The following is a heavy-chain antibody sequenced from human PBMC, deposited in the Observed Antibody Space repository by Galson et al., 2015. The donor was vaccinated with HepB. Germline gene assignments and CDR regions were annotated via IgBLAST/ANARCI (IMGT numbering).Heavy chain of an antibody. CDR1: GYSFTSYW. CDR2: IYPGDSDT. J-gene: IGHJ4*02. CDR3: ARHPATSGPHYYFDF. Sequence: QSGAEVKKPGESLKMSCKGSGYSFTSYWIGWVRQMPGKGLECMGIIYPGDSDTRYSPSFQGQVTISADKSIGTAYLQWSSLKASDTAMYYCARHPATSGPHYYFDFWGQGILVTVSS. D-gene: IGHD5-12*01. V-gene: IGHV5-51*01.